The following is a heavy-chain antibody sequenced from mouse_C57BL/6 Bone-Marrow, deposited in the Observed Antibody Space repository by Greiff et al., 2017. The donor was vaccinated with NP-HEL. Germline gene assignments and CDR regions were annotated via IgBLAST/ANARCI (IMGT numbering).Heavy chain of an antibody. V-gene: IGHV1-61*01. CDR3: ARNYGSSYDV. CDR1: GYTFTSYW. Sequence: QVQLQQPGAELVRPGSSVKLSCKASGYTFTSYWMDWVTQRPGQGLEWIGNIYPSDSETHYNQKFKDKATLTVDKSSSTAYMQLSSLTSEDSAVYYCARNYGSSYDVWGTGTTVTVSS. J-gene: IGHJ1*03. CDR2: IYPSDSET. D-gene: IGHD1-1*01.